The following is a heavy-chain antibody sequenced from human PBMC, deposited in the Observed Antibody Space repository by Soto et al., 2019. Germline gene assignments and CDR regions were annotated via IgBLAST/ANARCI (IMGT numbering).Heavy chain of an antibody. J-gene: IGHJ5*02. CDR2: IIPILGIA. CDR1: GGTFSSYT. D-gene: IGHD4-17*01. V-gene: IGHV1-69*04. CDR3: AREEVTTLYNWFDP. Sequence: SVKVSCQASGGTFSSYTISWVRQAPGQGLEWMGRIIPILGIANYAQKFQGRVTITADKSTSTAYMELSSLRSEDTAVYYCAREEVTTLYNWFDPWGQGTLVTVSS.